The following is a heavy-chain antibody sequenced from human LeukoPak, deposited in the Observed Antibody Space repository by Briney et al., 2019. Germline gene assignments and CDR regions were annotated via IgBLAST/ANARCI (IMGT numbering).Heavy chain of an antibody. CDR2: IHPRSGYS. CDR3: ARVTSGMRYNGFDP. CDR1: GYTFTEYD. Sequence: ASVKVSCKTSGYTFTEYDVNWVRQAPGQGLEWMGYIHPRSGYSESAQRFQGRLSMTRDVSTDTAYMELSTLTSDDTAVYYCARVTSGMRYNGFDPWGQGTLIIVSS. V-gene: IGHV1-8*01. J-gene: IGHJ5*02. D-gene: IGHD2-2*01.